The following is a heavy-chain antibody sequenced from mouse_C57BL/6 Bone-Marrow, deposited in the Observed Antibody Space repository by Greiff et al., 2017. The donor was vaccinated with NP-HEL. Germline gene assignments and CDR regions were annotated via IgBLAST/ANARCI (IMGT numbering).Heavy chain of an antibody. Sequence: EVKLMESGGGLVKPGGSLKLSCAASGFTFSDYGMHWVRQAPEKGLEWVAYISSGSSTIYYADTVKGRFTISRDNAKNTLFLQMTSLRSEDTAMYYCARRYRGLNYYAMDYWGQGTSVTVSS. V-gene: IGHV5-17*01. CDR3: ARRYRGLNYYAMDY. CDR2: ISSGSSTI. J-gene: IGHJ4*01. CDR1: GFTFSDYG. D-gene: IGHD2-12*01.